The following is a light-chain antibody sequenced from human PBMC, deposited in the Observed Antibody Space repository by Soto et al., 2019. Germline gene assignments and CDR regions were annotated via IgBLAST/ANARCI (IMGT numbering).Light chain of an antibody. Sequence: QSALTQPASVSGSPGQSITISCTGTRSDVGGYNYVSWYQQQPGKAPKFMIYDVSNRPSGVSNRFSGSKSGNTASLTISGLQAEDEADYYCCSYTTSNTRQIVFGTGTKLTVL. CDR3: CSYTTSNTRQIV. CDR2: DVS. V-gene: IGLV2-14*01. J-gene: IGLJ1*01. CDR1: RSDVGGYNY.